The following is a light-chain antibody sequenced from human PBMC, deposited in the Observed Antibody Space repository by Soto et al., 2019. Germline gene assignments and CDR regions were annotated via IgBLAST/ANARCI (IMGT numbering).Light chain of an antibody. J-gene: IGKJ1*01. CDR3: QQSYGTPRT. CDR2: AAS. V-gene: IGKV1-39*01. CDR1: QNINAY. Sequence: DIQMTQSPSSLSASVGDRVTITCRASQNINAYLNWYQQKPGEAPKLLIFAASTLQSGVPSRFSGSGFRTDFTLTITRLQREDFATYYCQQSYGTPRTFGQGTKVEFK.